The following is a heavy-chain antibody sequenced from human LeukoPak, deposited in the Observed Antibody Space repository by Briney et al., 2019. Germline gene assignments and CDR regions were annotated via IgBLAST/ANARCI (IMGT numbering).Heavy chain of an antibody. D-gene: IGHD3-22*01. J-gene: IGHJ4*02. CDR3: ASIEVVVVIRDQRWLQSTLDY. CDR2: INHNSGGT. CDR1: GYTFTGYY. Sequence: ASVKVSCKASGYTFTGYYMHWVRQAPGQGLEWMGWINHNSGGTNYAQKFQGRVTMTRDTSISTAYMELSRLRSDDTAVYYCASIEVVVVIRDQRWLQSTLDYWGQGTLVTVSS. V-gene: IGHV1-2*02.